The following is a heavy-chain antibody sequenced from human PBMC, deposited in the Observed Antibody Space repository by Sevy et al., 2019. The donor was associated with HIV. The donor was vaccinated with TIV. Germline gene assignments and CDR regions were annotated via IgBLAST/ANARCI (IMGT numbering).Heavy chain of an antibody. J-gene: IGHJ4*02. CDR3: AKDRSGSWSVDY. Sequence: GGSLRLSCAGSGFTFYNYGIHWVLQAPGKGLEWVTMISYDGKNENYADSVKGRFTISRDNSKNTVYLQMNSLRPDDTAIYYCAKDRSGSWSVDYWGQGTLVTVSS. CDR2: ISYDGKNE. V-gene: IGHV3-30*18. D-gene: IGHD6-13*01. CDR1: GFTFYNYG.